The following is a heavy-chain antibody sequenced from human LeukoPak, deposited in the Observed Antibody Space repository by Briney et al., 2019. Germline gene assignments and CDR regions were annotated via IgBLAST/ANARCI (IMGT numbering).Heavy chain of an antibody. D-gene: IGHD3-16*01. CDR1: GYTFTSYD. CDR3: ARAITATLDYYYYGMDV. V-gene: IGHV1-8*01. Sequence: ASVKVSCKASGYTFTSYDINWVRQATGQGLEWMGRMNPNSGNTGYAQKFQGRVTMTRNTSISTAYMELSSLRSEDTAVYYCARAITATLDYYYYGMDVWGQGTTVTVSS. J-gene: IGHJ6*02. CDR2: MNPNSGNT.